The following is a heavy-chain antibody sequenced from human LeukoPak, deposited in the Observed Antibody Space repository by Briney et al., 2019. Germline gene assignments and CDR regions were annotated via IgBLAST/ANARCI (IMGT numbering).Heavy chain of an antibody. Sequence: GGSLRLSCAASGFTFSTFTMNWVRQAPGKGLEWVSSITISGTFIYNADSVKGRFTISRDNAKNSLYLQMNSLRAEDTAVYYCAREDSSGYYKGLDYWGHGTLVTVSS. CDR1: GFTFSTFT. J-gene: IGHJ4*01. D-gene: IGHD3-22*01. CDR3: AREDSSGYYKGLDY. V-gene: IGHV3-21*01. CDR2: ITISGTFI.